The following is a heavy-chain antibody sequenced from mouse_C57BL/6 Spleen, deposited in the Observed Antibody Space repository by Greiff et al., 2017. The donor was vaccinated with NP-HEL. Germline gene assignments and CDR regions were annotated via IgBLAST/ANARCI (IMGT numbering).Heavy chain of an antibody. CDR1: GYTFTNYW. Sequence: QVQLQQSGAELVRPGTSVKMSCKASGYTFTNYWIGWAKQRPGHGLEWIGDIYPGGGYTNYNEKFKGKATLTADKSSSTAYMQFSSLTSEDSAIYYCASYYYGSSYGAYAMDYWGQGTSVTGSS. CDR2: IYPGGGYT. J-gene: IGHJ4*01. D-gene: IGHD1-1*01. CDR3: ASYYYGSSYGAYAMDY. V-gene: IGHV1-63*01.